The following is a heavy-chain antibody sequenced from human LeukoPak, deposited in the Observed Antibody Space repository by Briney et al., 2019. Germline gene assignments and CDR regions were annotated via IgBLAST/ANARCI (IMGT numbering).Heavy chain of an antibody. CDR3: ARRGFSYGFYYYYMDV. V-gene: IGHV4-61*02. Sequence: PSGTLSLTSTVSGGSISSGSYYGSWIRQPAGKGLEWIGRIYTSGSTNYNPSLKSRVTISVDTSKNQFSLKLSSVTAADTAVYYCARRGFSYGFYYYYMDVWGKGTTVTVSS. D-gene: IGHD5-18*01. J-gene: IGHJ6*03. CDR1: GGSISSGSYY. CDR2: IYTSGST.